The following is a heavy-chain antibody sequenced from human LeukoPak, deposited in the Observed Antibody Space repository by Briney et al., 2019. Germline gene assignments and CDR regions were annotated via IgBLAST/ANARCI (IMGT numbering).Heavy chain of an antibody. D-gene: IGHD2-2*02. CDR3: AKVGSQGYCSSTSCYTVPYYFDY. CDR2: ISGSGGST. V-gene: IGHV3-23*01. Sequence: GGSLRLSCAASGFTFSSYAMSWVRQAPGKGLEWVSAISGSGGSTYYADSVKGRFTISRDNSKNTLYLQMNSLRAEDTAVYYCAKVGSQGYCSSTSCYTVPYYFDYWAREPWSPSPQ. CDR1: GFTFSSYA. J-gene: IGHJ4*02.